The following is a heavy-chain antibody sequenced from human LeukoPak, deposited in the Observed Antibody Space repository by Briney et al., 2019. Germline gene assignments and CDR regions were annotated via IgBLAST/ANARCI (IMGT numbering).Heavy chain of an antibody. D-gene: IGHD3-22*01. CDR3: ASSYYYDSSGYYYFDY. J-gene: IGHJ4*02. V-gene: IGHV4-30-4*01. CDR2: IYYSGST. Sequence: PSETLSLTCTVSGGSISSGDYHWSWIRQPPGKGLEWIGYIYYSGSTYYNPSLKSRVTISVDTSKNHFSLKLSSVTAADTAVYYCASSYYYDSSGYYYFDYWGQGTLVTVSS. CDR1: GGSISSGDYH.